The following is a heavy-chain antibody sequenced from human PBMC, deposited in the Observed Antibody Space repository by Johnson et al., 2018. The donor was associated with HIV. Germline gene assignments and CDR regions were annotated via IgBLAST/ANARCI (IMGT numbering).Heavy chain of an antibody. CDR2: ISGSGDST. CDR3: ARVEWELGAFDI. J-gene: IGHJ3*02. CDR1: GFTFSSYA. V-gene: IGHV3-23*04. Sequence: VQLVESGGGLVQPGGSLRLSCAASGFTFSSYAMSWVRQAPGKGLEWVSVISGSGDSTYYADSVKGRFTISRDNSKSTVYLQMNGLRSEDTAVYYCARVEWELGAFDIWGQGTMVTVSS. D-gene: IGHD1-26*01.